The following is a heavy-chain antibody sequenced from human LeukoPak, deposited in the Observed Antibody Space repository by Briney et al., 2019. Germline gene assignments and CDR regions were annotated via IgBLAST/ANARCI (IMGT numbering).Heavy chain of an antibody. J-gene: IGHJ4*02. CDR3: ARVPTYYYDSSGYYQIRYYFDY. D-gene: IGHD3-22*01. CDR2: IYYSGST. V-gene: IGHV4-39*07. CDR1: GGSISSYY. Sequence: SETLSLTCTVSGGSISSYYWGWIRQPPGKGLEWIGSIYYSGSTYYNPSLKSRVTISVDRSKNQFSLKLSSVTAADTAVYYCARVPTYYYDSSGYYQIRYYFDYWGQGTLVTVSS.